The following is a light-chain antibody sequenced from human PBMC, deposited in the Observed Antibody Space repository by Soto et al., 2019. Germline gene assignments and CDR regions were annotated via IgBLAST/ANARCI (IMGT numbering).Light chain of an antibody. CDR1: QSVLYSSNNKNY. CDR3: QQYYSTPYT. J-gene: IGKJ2*01. V-gene: IGKV4-1*01. CDR2: WAS. Sequence: DIVMTQSPDFLAVSLGERATINCKSSQSVLYSSNNKNYLAWYQQKPGQPPMLLIYWASTRESGVPDRFSGSGSGTDFTLTISSLQAEDVAVYYCQQYYSTPYTFGQGTKLEIK.